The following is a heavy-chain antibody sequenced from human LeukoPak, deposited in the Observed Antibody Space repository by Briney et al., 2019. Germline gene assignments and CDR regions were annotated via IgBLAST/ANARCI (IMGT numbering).Heavy chain of an antibody. CDR2: IGSNGVDT. CDR1: GFTFSTYA. CDR3: VKAYTTSGTYSEP. Sequence: QTGGSLRLSCTASGFTFSTYAMGWSRQAPGKGLEWVSGIGSNGVDTYYADSAKGRFTISRDNSKNTVYLQMNSLRAEDTALYYCVKAYTTSGTYSEPWGQGTLVTVSS. J-gene: IGHJ4*02. V-gene: IGHV3-23*01. D-gene: IGHD1-26*01.